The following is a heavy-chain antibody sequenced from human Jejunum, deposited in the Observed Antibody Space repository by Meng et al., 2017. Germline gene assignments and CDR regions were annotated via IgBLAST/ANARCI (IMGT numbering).Heavy chain of an antibody. CDR1: GGSFSTYD. V-gene: IGHV4-34*01. J-gene: IGHJ4*02. D-gene: IGHD2-21*02. CDR2: IHHSGSI. CDR3: RLAYCVSDCGDY. Sequence: QVQLQQWGAGLLKPSETLSLTCAFQGGSFSTYDWSCIRQPPGKGLEWLGQIHHSGSINDNPSLKGRVTMSVDTSRSQISLKLNSVTAADTAVYYCRLAYCVSDCGDYWGQGTLVTLSS.